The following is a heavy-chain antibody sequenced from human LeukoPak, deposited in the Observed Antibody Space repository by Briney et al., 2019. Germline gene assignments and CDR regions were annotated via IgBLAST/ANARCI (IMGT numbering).Heavy chain of an antibody. J-gene: IGHJ4*02. CDR3: ARDPGQYYYGSGSPDY. CDR2: INPNSGGT. Sequence: EASVKVSCKASGYTFTGCYMHWVRQAPGQGLEWMGRINPNSGGTNYAQKFQGRVTMTRDTSISTAYMELSRLRSDDTAVYYCARDPGQYYYGSGSPDYWGQGTLVTVSS. V-gene: IGHV1-2*06. D-gene: IGHD3-10*01. CDR1: GYTFTGCY.